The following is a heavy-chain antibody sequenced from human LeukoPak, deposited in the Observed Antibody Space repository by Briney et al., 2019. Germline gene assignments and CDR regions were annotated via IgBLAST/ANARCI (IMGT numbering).Heavy chain of an antibody. V-gene: IGHV3-30*03. J-gene: IGHJ4*02. Sequence: GGSLRLSCAASGFTFSSYGMHWVRQAPGKGLEWVAVISYDGSNKYYADSVKGRFTISRDNSKNTLYLQMNSLRAEDTAVYYCASSSSGWYPLRYWGQGTLVTVSS. CDR3: ASSSSGWYPLRY. D-gene: IGHD6-19*01. CDR2: ISYDGSNK. CDR1: GFTFSSYG.